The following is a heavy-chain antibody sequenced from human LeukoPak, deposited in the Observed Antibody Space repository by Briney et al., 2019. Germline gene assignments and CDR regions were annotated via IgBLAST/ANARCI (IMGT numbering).Heavy chain of an antibody. J-gene: IGHJ4*02. V-gene: IGHV1-69*05. Sequence: GASVKVSCKASGGTFSSYAISWVRQAPGQGHEWMGGIIPIFGTANYAQKFQGRVTITTDESTSTAYMELSSLRSEDTAVYYCGCAVATIRRLADYWGQGTLVTVSS. D-gene: IGHD5-24*01. CDR1: GGTFSSYA. CDR3: GCAVATIRRLADY. CDR2: IIPIFGTA.